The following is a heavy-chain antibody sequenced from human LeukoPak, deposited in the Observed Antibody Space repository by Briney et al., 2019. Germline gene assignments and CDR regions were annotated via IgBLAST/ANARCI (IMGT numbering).Heavy chain of an antibody. Sequence: GGSLRLSCAASGFTFSNYWMAWVRQAPGKGLEWVANIQNDGSEKNYVDSVKGRFTISRDNAKNSLYLQVNSLRAEDTAVYYCARAGAVADNLWYFDLWGRGTLVTVSS. J-gene: IGHJ2*01. CDR1: GFTFSNYW. V-gene: IGHV3-7*04. CDR3: ARAGAVADNLWYFDL. D-gene: IGHD6-19*01. CDR2: IQNDGSEK.